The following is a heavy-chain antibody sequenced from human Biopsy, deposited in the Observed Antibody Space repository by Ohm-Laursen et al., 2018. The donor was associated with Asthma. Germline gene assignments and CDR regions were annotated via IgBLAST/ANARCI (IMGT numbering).Heavy chain of an antibody. CDR3: VRAVRNEQWLAPFDY. CDR1: GGSISSFY. Sequence: SDTLSLTCRVYGGSISSFYWSWIRQSPEKGREWMGYVYWTGSTNYNPSLKSRITMSVDTSKNRMFLELTSVTAADTAIYYCVRAVRNEQWLAPFDYWGQGKPVTVSS. V-gene: IGHV4-59*13. CDR2: VYWTGST. D-gene: IGHD6-19*01. J-gene: IGHJ4*02.